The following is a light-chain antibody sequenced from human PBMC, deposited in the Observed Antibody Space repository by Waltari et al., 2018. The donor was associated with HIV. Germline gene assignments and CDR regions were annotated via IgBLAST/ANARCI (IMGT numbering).Light chain of an antibody. V-gene: IGLV1-51*02. CDR3: GTWDTSLSAVV. CDR2: EDD. J-gene: IGLJ3*02. Sequence: QSVLTQPPSVSAAPGQQVSISCSGSPSNIGDNFISWFQQFPGTAPKLLIYEDDKRPSGIPDRFTGFNSGTSATLVITGLQTGDEAVYYCGTWDTSLSAVVFGGGTNLTVL. CDR1: PSNIGDNF.